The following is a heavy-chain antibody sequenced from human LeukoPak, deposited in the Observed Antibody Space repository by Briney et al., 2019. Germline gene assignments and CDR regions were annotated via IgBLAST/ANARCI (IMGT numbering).Heavy chain of an antibody. CDR3: ARVDTAMVSYFDY. Sequence: SETLSLTCAVSGYSISSDYYWGWIRQPPGKGLEWIGYIYYSGSTNYNPSLKSRVTISVDTSKNQFSLKLSSVTAADTAVYYCARVDTAMVSYFDYWGQGTLVTVSS. J-gene: IGHJ4*02. V-gene: IGHV4-38-2*01. CDR2: IYYSGST. CDR1: GYSISSDYY. D-gene: IGHD5-18*01.